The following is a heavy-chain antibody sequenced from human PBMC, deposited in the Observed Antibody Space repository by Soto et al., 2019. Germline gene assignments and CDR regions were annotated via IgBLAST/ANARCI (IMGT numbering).Heavy chain of an antibody. V-gene: IGHV1-69*01. D-gene: IGHD3-10*01. J-gene: IGHJ6*02. CDR3: AAELGFGKLSVV. CDR2: IIPLLGTT. CDR1: GDTFKNCV. Sequence: QVQVVQSGVEVRRPGSSVKVSCKASGDTFKNCVISWVRQAPGQGLEWMGGIIPLLGTTDFAERFQGRLTITKDESTTTAYMDLSRLRSEGTATYYCAAELGFGKLSVVWGQGTTVIVSS.